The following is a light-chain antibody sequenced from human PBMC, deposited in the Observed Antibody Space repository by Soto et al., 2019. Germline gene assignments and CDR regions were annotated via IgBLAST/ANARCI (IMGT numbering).Light chain of an antibody. Sequence: EIVMTQSPATLSVSPGERAALSCRASQSVSGNLAWYQQTPGQAPRLLIYCASTRATGIPARFSGSGFGTEFTLTISSLKSEDFAVYYCQQYNYRPPAFCQGTRLEIK. J-gene: IGKJ5*01. V-gene: IGKV3-15*01. CDR2: CAS. CDR3: QQYNYRPPA. CDR1: QSVSGN.